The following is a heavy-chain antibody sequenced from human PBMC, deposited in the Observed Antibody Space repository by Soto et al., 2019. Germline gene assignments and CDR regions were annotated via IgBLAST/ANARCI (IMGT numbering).Heavy chain of an antibody. V-gene: IGHV3-74*03. D-gene: IGHD6-6*01. CDR1: GFTFSDYW. CDR2: ISGDVSSA. J-gene: IGHJ5*02. CDR3: IRGATSTSSSAGGYTWFDP. Sequence: EVQLVQSGGGLVQPGGSLRLSCAATGFTFSDYWMHWVRQAPGKGLVCVSRISGDVSSAEYADSVKGRFTISRDNARNTVYLQMNNLRAEDTAVYFCIRGATSTSSSAGGYTWFDPWGQGTLVTVSS.